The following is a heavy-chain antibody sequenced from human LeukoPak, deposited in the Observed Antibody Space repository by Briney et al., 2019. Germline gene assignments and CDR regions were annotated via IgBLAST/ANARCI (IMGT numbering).Heavy chain of an antibody. D-gene: IGHD5-12*01. CDR3: AREVDPLFDY. V-gene: IGHV3-74*01. J-gene: IGHJ4*02. CDR1: GFTFSDYS. Sequence: PGGSLRLSCAASGFTFSDYSMNWVRQAPGKGLVWVSRIKTDGSNTNYADSVKGRFTISRDNAKNTLYLQMSSLRAEDTAVYYCAREVDPLFDYWGQGTLVTVSS. CDR2: IKTDGSNT.